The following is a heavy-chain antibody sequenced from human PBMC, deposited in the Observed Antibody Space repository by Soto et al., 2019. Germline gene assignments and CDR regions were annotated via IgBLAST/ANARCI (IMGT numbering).Heavy chain of an antibody. CDR2: IYSGGST. J-gene: IGHJ4*02. D-gene: IGHD2-15*01. Sequence: EVQLVESGGGLVQPGGSLRLSCAASEFTVTSNYMSRVRQAPGKGLEWVSVIYSGGSTYYADFVKGRFTISRDNSKNTVYLQMNSLRAEDTAVYYCARATYCTGGNCLLDYWGQGTLVTVSS. V-gene: IGHV3-53*04. CDR3: ARATYCTGGNCLLDY. CDR1: EFTVTSNY.